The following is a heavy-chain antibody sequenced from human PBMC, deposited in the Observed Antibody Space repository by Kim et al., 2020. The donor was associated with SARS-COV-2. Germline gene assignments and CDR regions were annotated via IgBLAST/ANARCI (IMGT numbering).Heavy chain of an antibody. CDR3: ARAPSYYGSGPDS. V-gene: IGHV3-72*01. D-gene: IGHD3-10*01. CDR2: AKNRANSYTT. J-gene: IGHJ4*02. Sequence: GGSLRLSCVASGFTFSDPYMDWVRQAPGKGLEWVGRAKNRANSYTTQYAASVKGRFTISRDDSKNSLYLQMNSLKTEDTAVYYCARAPSYYGSGPDSWGQGTLVTVSS. CDR1: GFTFSDPY.